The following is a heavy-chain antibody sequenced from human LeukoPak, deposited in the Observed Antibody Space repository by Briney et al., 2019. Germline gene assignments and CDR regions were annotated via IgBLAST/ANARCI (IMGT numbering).Heavy chain of an antibody. D-gene: IGHD1-26*01. J-gene: IGHJ5*02. CDR2: IYYSGST. CDR1: GGSISSYY. V-gene: IGHV4-59*01. Sequence: SETLSLTCTVSGGSISSYYWSWIRQPPGKGLEWIGYIYYSGSTNYNPSLKSRVTISVDTSKNQFSLRLSSVTAADTAVYYCARGASGSYFWFDPWGQGTLVTVSS. CDR3: ARGASGSYFWFDP.